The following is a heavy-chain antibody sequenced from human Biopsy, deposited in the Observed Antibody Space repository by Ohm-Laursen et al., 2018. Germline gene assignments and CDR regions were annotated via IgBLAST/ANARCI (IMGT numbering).Heavy chain of an antibody. CDR2: IYYSGST. V-gene: IGHV4-59*01. CDR1: GGSISSDY. CDR3: ARETNSTGWPYYYFYGMDV. Sequence: TLSLTCTVSGGSISSDYWSWIRQTPGKGLEWIGHIYYSGSTNYNPSLKSRVTISVDTSKNQFSLRLNSATAADTAVYYCARETNSTGWPYYYFYGMDVWGQGTTVTVSS. J-gene: IGHJ6*02. D-gene: IGHD2/OR15-2a*01.